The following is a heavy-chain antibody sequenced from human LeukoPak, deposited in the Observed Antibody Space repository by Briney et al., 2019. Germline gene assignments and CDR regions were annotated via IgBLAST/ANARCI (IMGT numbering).Heavy chain of an antibody. CDR2: ISYDGSNK. Sequence: GGSLRLSCAASGFTFSSYGMHWVRQAPGKGLEWVAVISYDGSNKYYADSVKGRFTISRDNSKNTLYLQMNSLRAEDTAVYYCAKSGNYYGSGRSGLPVGMDVWGQGTTVTVSS. CDR3: AKSGNYYGSGRSGLPVGMDV. CDR1: GFTFSSYG. J-gene: IGHJ6*02. D-gene: IGHD3-10*01. V-gene: IGHV3-30*18.